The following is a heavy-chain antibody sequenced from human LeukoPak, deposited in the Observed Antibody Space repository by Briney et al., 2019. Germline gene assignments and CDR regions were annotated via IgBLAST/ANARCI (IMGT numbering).Heavy chain of an antibody. D-gene: IGHD7-27*01. V-gene: IGHV1-2*02. J-gene: IGHJ4*02. Sequence: ASVKVSCKASGHSFISYYMHWVRQAPGQGLEWMGWINPNRGGTNYAQKFQGRVIMTWDTSISTASMELSRLRSDDTAVYYCSRGPHWDPHFDFWGQGTLVTVSS. CDR1: GHSFISYY. CDR3: SRGPHWDPHFDF. CDR2: INPNRGGT.